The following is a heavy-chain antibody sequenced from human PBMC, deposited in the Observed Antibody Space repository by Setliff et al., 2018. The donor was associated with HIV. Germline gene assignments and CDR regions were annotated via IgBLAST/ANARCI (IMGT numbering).Heavy chain of an antibody. V-gene: IGHV3-30*04. CDR3: AKEAGVMDAFDI. CDR2: ISYDRTKE. CDR1: GFTFSNYA. Sequence: PGGSLRLSCAASGFTFSNYAMHWIRQAPGKGLEWVAVISYDRTKEYYADSVKGRFTISRDNSKNTLYLQGGSLRPEDTAVYYCAKEAGVMDAFDIWGQGTMVTVS. J-gene: IGHJ3*02. D-gene: IGHD3-16*01.